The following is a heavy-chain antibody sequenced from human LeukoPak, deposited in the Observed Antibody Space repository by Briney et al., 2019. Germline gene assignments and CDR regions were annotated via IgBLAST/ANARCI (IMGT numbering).Heavy chain of an antibody. Sequence: GGSLRLSVAASGFTFSSSAMSWVRQAPGKGLEWVSAISGSGGSTYYADSVEGRFTISRDNSENTLYLQMNSLRAEDTAVYYCAKGQSRVAGYDYWGQGTLVTVSS. J-gene: IGHJ4*02. D-gene: IGHD6-19*01. V-gene: IGHV3-23*01. CDR2: ISGSGGST. CDR3: AKGQSRVAGYDY. CDR1: GFTFSSSA.